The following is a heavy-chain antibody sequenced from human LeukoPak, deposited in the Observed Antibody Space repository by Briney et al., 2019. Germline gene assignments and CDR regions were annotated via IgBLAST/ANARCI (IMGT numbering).Heavy chain of an antibody. CDR1: GGSISSYY. D-gene: IGHD6-19*01. J-gene: IGHJ4*02. V-gene: IGHV4-59*01. CDR3: ARKAYSSGWRNFDY. Sequence: SSETLSLTCTVSGGSISSYYWSWIRQPPGKGLEWIGYIYYSGSTNYNPSLKSRVTISVDTSKNQCSLKLSSVTAADTAVYYCARKAYSSGWRNFDYWGQGTLVTVSS. CDR2: IYYSGST.